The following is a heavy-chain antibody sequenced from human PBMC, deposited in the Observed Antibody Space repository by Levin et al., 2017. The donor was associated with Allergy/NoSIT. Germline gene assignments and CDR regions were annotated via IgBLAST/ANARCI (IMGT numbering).Heavy chain of an antibody. CDR2: IIPIFGTA. CDR3: ARAWDGSDPEGY. CDR1: GGTFSSYA. D-gene: IGHD3-10*01. J-gene: IGHJ4*02. Sequence: ASVKVSCKASGGTFSSYAISWVRQAPGQGLEWMGGIIPIFGTANYAQKFQGRVTITADESTSTAYMELSSLRSEDTAVYYCARAWDGSDPEGYGGQGTLVTVSS. V-gene: IGHV1-69*13.